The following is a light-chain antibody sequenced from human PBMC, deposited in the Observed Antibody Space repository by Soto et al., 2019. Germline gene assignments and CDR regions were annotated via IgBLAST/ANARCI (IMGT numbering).Light chain of an antibody. CDR3: AVWADGLDGVE. V-gene: IGLV1-44*01. Sequence: QSVLSQPPSASGTPGQRVTISCSGSSSDIGRNTENWYQQQPGTAPKLLIYSNDQQPSGVPGLSSASYSGTSSSLAISGLDAEEDADYYSAVWADGLDGVEFGGGTKVTVL. CDR2: SND. CDR1: SSDIGRNT. J-gene: IGLJ2*01.